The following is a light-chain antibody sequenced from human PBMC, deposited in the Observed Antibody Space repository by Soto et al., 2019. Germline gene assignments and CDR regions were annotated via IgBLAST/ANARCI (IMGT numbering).Light chain of an antibody. CDR3: QSYDSSLSVL. J-gene: IGLJ2*01. CDR2: GNR. V-gene: IGLV1-40*01. Sequence: QSVLTQRPSVSGAPGQRVTISCTGSSANIGAGYDVHWYQQLPGIAPNLLIYGNRNRPSGVADRFSGSKSGTSASLAITGLQAEDEADYYCQSYDSSLSVLFGAGTKLTVL. CDR1: SANIGAGYD.